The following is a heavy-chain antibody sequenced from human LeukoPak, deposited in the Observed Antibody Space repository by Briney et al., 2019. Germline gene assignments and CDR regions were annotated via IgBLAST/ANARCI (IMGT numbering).Heavy chain of an antibody. CDR2: ISGSGGST. J-gene: IGHJ3*02. V-gene: IGHV3-23*01. CDR1: GFTFSSYA. D-gene: IGHD6-19*01. Sequence: PGGSLRLSCAASGFTFSSYAMSWVRQAPGKGLEWVSAISGSGGSTYYADSVKGRFTISRDNSKNTLYLQMNSLRAEDTAVYYCARPSSGWFDAFDIWGQGTMVTVSS. CDR3: ARPSSGWFDAFDI.